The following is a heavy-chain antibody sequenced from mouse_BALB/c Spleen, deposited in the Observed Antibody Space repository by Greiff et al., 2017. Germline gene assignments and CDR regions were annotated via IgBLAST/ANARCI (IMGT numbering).Heavy chain of an antibody. Sequence: VQRVESGAELVKPGASVKLSCKASGYTFTSYYMYWVKQRPGQGLEWIGEINPSNGGTNFNEKFKSKATLTVDKSSSTAYMQLSSLTSEDSAVYYCAREGNYDAMDYWGQGTSVTVSS. V-gene: IGHV1S81*02. CDR2: INPSNGGT. CDR1: GYTFTSYY. D-gene: IGHD2-1*01. CDR3: AREGNYDAMDY. J-gene: IGHJ4*01.